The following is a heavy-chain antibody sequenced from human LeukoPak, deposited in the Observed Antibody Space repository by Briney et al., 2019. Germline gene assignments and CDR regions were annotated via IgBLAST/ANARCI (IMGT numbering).Heavy chain of an antibody. CDR1: GFTFSSYA. J-gene: IGHJ4*02. Sequence: PGASLRLSCAASGFTFSSYAMSWVRQAPGKELEWVSAISGSGGSTYYADSVKGRFTISRDNSKNTLYLQMNSLRAEDTAVYYCARQYCGGDCYLFDYWGQGTLVTVSS. CDR2: ISGSGGST. D-gene: IGHD2-21*02. V-gene: IGHV3-23*01. CDR3: ARQYCGGDCYLFDY.